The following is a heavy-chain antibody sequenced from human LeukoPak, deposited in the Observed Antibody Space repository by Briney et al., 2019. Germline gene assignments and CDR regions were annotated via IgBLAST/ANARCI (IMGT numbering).Heavy chain of an antibody. V-gene: IGHV3-20*04. CDR2: INWNGGST. J-gene: IGHJ4*02. D-gene: IGHD6-13*01. Sequence: GGSLRLSCAASGFTFDDYGMGWVRQAPGKGLEWVSGINWNGGSTGYADSVKGRFTISRDNAKNSLYLQMNSLRAEDTALYYCARGTLKAAATDFDYWGQGTLVTVSS. CDR1: GFTFDDYG. CDR3: ARGTLKAAATDFDY.